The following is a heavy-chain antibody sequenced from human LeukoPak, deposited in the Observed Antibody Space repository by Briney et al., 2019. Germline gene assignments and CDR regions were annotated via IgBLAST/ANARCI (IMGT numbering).Heavy chain of an antibody. Sequence: PSETLSLTCTVSGGSISSYYWSWIRQPAGKGLEWIGRIYTSGSTNYNPSLKSRVTMSVDTSKNQFSLKLTSVTAADTAVYYCAREGLSGSYLDWFDPWGQGTLVTVSS. CDR3: AREGLSGSYLDWFDP. CDR2: IYTSGST. D-gene: IGHD1-26*01. J-gene: IGHJ5*02. CDR1: GGSISSYY. V-gene: IGHV4-4*07.